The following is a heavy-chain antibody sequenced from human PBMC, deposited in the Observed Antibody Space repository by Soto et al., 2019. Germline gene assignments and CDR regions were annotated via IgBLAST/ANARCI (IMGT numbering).Heavy chain of an antibody. J-gene: IGHJ6*02. Sequence: QVQLVESGGGVVQPGRSLRLSCAASGFIFKHHAMHWVRQAAGKGLEWVAQIWYDGSHTYYTDSVKGRFTISRDNLKDMVYLLMDSLRAEDTAVYYCARDGQQLAPYAMDVWGQGTTVTVSS. CDR3: ARDGQQLAPYAMDV. CDR1: GFIFKHHA. V-gene: IGHV3-33*01. CDR2: IWYDGSHT. D-gene: IGHD1-1*01.